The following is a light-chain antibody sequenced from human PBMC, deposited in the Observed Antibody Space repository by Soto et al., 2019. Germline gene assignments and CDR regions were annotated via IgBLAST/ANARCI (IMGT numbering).Light chain of an antibody. CDR2: DAS. CDR1: QSISSW. Sequence: DIQMTQSPTTLSASVGDRVTITGRASQSISSWLAWYQQKPGKAPKLLIYDASSLESGVPSRFSGSGSGTEFTLTISSLQLDDFATYYCQQYNSYLTFGGGTKVEIK. J-gene: IGKJ4*01. CDR3: QQYNSYLT. V-gene: IGKV1-5*01.